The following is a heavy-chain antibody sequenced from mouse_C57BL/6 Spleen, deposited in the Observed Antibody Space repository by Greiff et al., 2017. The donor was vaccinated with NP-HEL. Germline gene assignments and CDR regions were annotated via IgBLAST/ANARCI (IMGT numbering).Heavy chain of an antibody. Sequence: QVQLKQPGAELVMPGASVKLSCKASGYTFTSYWMHWVKQRPGQGLEWIGEIDPSDSYTNYNQKFKGKSTLTVDKSSSTAYMQLSSLTSEDSAVYYCARGHYGSSYLDYWGQGTTLTVSS. V-gene: IGHV1-69*01. CDR1: GYTFTSYW. J-gene: IGHJ2*01. CDR3: ARGHYGSSYLDY. D-gene: IGHD1-1*01. CDR2: IDPSDSYT.